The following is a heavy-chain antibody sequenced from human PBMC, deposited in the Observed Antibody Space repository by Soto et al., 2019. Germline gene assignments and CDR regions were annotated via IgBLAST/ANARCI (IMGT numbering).Heavy chain of an antibody. Sequence: GGSLRLSCAASGFTFSDYYMSWIRQAPGKGLEWVSYISSSGSTIYYADSVKGRFTISRDNAKNSLYLQMNSLRAEDTAVYYCARDRVRYCSGGSCRVLDYYMDVWGKGTTVTVSS. CDR3: ARDRVRYCSGGSCRVLDYYMDV. D-gene: IGHD2-15*01. CDR1: GFTFSDYY. J-gene: IGHJ6*03. V-gene: IGHV3-11*01. CDR2: ISSSGSTI.